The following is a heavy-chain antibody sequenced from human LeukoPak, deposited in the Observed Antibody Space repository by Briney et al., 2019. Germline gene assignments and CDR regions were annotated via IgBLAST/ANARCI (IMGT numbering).Heavy chain of an antibody. V-gene: IGHV3-30*02. J-gene: IGHJ6*03. Sequence: PGGSLRLSCAASGFTFSSYGMHWVRQAPGKGLEWVAFIRYDGSNKYYADSVKGRFTISRDNSKNTLYLQMNSLRAGDTAVYYCARGRPYRGYYMDVWGKGTTVTISS. CDR2: IRYDGSNK. CDR3: ARGRPYRGYYMDV. D-gene: IGHD1-26*01. CDR1: GFTFSSYG.